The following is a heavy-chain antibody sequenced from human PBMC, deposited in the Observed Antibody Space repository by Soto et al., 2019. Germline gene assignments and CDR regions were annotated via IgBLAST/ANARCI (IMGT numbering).Heavy chain of an antibody. CDR2: INGYNGNT. CDR3: AKADSNYAGRFSYYYMDV. J-gene: IGHJ6*03. CDR1: GYSFTNFH. Sequence: GASVKVSCKASGYSFTNFHVHWVRQAPGQGLEWMGRINGYNGNTHYSQKLQGKVTMTTDASTSTAYMELRNLRSDDTAVYYCAKADSNYAGRFSYYYMDVWGTGTMVTVSS. D-gene: IGHD4-4*01. V-gene: IGHV1-18*01.